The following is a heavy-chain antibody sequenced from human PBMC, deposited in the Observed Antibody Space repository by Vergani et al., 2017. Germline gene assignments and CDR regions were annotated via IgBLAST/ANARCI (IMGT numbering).Heavy chain of an antibody. CDR2: INHSGST. Sequence: QVQLQQWGAGLLKPSETLSLTCAVYGGSFSGYYWSWIRQPPGKGLEWIGEINHSGSTNYNPSLKSRVTISVDTSKNQFSLKLSSVTAADTAVYYCASMSITIFGVVNRSIDYWGQGTLVTVSS. J-gene: IGHJ4*02. V-gene: IGHV4-34*01. CDR3: ASMSITIFGVVNRSIDY. CDR1: GGSFSGYY. D-gene: IGHD3-3*01.